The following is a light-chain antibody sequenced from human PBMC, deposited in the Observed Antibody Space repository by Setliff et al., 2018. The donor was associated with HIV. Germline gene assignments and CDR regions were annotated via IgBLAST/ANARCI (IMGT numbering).Light chain of an antibody. CDR2: DVT. Sequence: QSALTQPASVSGSPGQSITISCTGTSSDVGGFDYVSWYQQHPGKAPKLMIYDVTNRPSGVSNRFSGSKSGNTASLTISGLQAEDEGDYYCSSYAITNTLPFGTGTKVTVL. J-gene: IGLJ1*01. V-gene: IGLV2-14*03. CDR1: SSDVGGFDY. CDR3: SSYAITNTLP.